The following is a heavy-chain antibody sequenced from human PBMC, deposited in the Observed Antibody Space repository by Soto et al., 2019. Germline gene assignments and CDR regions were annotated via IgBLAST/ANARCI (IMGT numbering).Heavy chain of an antibody. V-gene: IGHV1-2*04. Sequence: QVQLVQSGAEVKKPGASVKVSCKASGYTFTDYYMHWVRQAPGQRLEWMGWINPISGTTNYAQKFQGWVTMTRDTSITTVYMEVSRLRSDDTAVYYCARVPRGVYYGMDVWGQGTTVTVSS. D-gene: IGHD3-10*01. CDR1: GYTFTDYY. J-gene: IGHJ6*02. CDR2: INPISGTT. CDR3: ARVPRGVYYGMDV.